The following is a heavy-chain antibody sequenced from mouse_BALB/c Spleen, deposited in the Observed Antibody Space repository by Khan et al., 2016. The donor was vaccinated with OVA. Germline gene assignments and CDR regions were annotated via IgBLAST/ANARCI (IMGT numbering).Heavy chain of an antibody. V-gene: IGHV1-20*02. CDR3: TRVYRSDFDY. D-gene: IGHD1-1*01. CDR2: INPHIGET. J-gene: IGHJ2*01. CDR1: GYSFTGYF. Sequence: VQLQQSGPELVRPGASVKISCKASGYSFTGYFMNWVMQSHGKGLEWIGRINPHIGETFYNQKFKDKATLTVDESSNTAHMELRSLASDDSAVYYCTRVYRSDFDYWGQGTTLTVSS.